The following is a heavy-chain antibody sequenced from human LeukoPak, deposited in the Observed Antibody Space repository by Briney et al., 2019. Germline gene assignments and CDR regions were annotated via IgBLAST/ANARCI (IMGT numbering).Heavy chain of an antibody. Sequence: GGSLRLSCAASGFTFSNYAMSWVRQARGKGLEWVARVRSKTDGGTTDYAAPVKGRFTISRDDSKNTLYLQMDSLKTEDTAVYYCTTAYSYGQTRADYWGQGTLVTVSS. D-gene: IGHD5-18*01. CDR3: TTAYSYGQTRADY. V-gene: IGHV3-15*01. CDR1: GFTFSNYA. J-gene: IGHJ4*02. CDR2: VRSKTDGGTT.